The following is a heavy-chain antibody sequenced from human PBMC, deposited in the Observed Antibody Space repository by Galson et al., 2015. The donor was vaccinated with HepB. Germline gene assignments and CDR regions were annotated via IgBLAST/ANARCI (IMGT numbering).Heavy chain of an antibody. J-gene: IGHJ3*02. CDR2: IWYDGSNK. CDR3: ARFKSLDDAFDI. Sequence: SLRLSCAASGFTFSSYGMHWVRQAPGKGLEWVAVIWYDGSNKYYADSVKGRFTISRDNSKNTLYLQMNSLRAEDTAVYYCARFKSLDDAFDIWGQGTMVTVSS. V-gene: IGHV3-33*08. CDR1: GFTFSSYG.